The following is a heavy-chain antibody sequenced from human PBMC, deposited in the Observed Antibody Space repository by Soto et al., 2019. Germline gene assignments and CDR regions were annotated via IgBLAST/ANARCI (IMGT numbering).Heavy chain of an antibody. D-gene: IGHD6-6*01. CDR3: ARVGSSPEGHYGMDV. CDR2: IWYDGSNK. J-gene: IGHJ6*02. CDR1: GFTFSSYG. V-gene: IGHV3-33*01. Sequence: GGSLRLSCAASGFTFSSYGMHWVRQAPGKGLEWVAVIWYDGSNKYYADSVKGRFTISRDNSKNTLYLQMNSLRAEDTAVYYCARVGSSPEGHYGMDVWGQGTTVTVSS.